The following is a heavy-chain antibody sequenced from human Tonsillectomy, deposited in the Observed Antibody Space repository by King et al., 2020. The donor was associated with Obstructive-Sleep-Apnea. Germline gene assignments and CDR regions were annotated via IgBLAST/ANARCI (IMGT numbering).Heavy chain of an antibody. D-gene: IGHD3-9*01. CDR2: TYYSGST. CDR3: AKGGRYSDWVIDS. CDR1: GGSISSYT. V-gene: IGHV4-59*01. J-gene: IGHJ5*01. Sequence: MQLQESGPGLVEPSETLSLTCTVSGGSISSYTWSWIRRPPGKGLEWIGYTYYSGSTKYNPSLGGRVTISLDMSKNQFSLWLISVTAADPAVYYCAKGGRYSDWVIDSWGRGTLVAVSS.